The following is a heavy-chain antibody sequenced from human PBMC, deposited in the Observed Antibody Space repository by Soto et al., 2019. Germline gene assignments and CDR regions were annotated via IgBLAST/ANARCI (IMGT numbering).Heavy chain of an antibody. J-gene: IGHJ4*02. CDR1: GFTFSSYA. CDR2: ISYDGSNK. V-gene: IGHV3-30-3*01. D-gene: IGHD3-22*01. CDR3: AREFDYDSSGYGN. Sequence: QVQLVESGGGVVQPGRSLRLSCAASGFTFSSYAMHWVRQAPGTGLEWVAVISYDGSNKYYADSVNGRFTISRDNSKNTLYLRMNRLRAEDTAVYYCAREFDYDSSGYGNWGQGTLVTVSS.